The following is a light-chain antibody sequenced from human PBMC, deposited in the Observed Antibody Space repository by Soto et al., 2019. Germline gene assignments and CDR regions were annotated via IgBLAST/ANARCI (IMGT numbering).Light chain of an antibody. J-gene: IGKJ5*01. CDR1: QGISSW. V-gene: IGKV1D-16*01. CDR2: AAS. CDR3: QQYNSYPRT. Sequence: DIPMTQSPSSLSASVGDRVTITCRASQGISSWLAWYQQKPEKAPKSLIYAASSLKSGVPSRFSGSGSGTDFTLNISRLQPKYFATYYCQQYNSYPRTFGQGTRLEIQ.